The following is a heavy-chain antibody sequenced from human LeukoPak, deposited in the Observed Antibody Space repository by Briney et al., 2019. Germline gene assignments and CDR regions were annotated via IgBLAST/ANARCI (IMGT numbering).Heavy chain of an antibody. D-gene: IGHD6-19*01. CDR3: ARQAYGSGWSFDY. J-gene: IGHJ4*02. CDR1: GFTFNRYW. V-gene: IGHV3-7*01. CDR2: IKQDGSEK. Sequence: GGSLRLSCAASGFTFNRYWMHWVRQAPGKGLEWVANIKQDGSEKYYVDSVKGRFTISRDNAKNSLFLQMNSLRAEDTAVYYCARQAYGSGWSFDYWGQGTLVTVSS.